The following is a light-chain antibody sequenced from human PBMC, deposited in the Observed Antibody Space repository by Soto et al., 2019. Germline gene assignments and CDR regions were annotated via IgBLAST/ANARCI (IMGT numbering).Light chain of an antibody. J-gene: IGLJ1*01. CDR1: SSNIGAGYD. CDR2: GNS. V-gene: IGLV1-40*01. CDR3: QSSDSSLNV. Sequence: QSVLTQPPSVSGAPGQRVTISRTGSSSNIGAGYDVHWYQQLPGTAPKLLIYGNSNRPSGVPDRFSGSKSGTSASLAITGLQAEDEADYYCQSSDSSLNVFGTGTKLTVL.